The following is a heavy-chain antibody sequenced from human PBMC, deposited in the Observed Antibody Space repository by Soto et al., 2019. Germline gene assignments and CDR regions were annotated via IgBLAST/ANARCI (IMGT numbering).Heavy chain of an antibody. CDR3: ARDRERVAWYEDY. J-gene: IGHJ4*02. V-gene: IGHV3-23*01. CDR1: GFSFSNYA. CDR2: ISGRDDST. D-gene: IGHD6-13*01. Sequence: EVQLLESGGDLVQPGGSLRLSCVASGFSFSNYAMSWVRQVPGKGLEWVSVISGRDDSTYYADSVKGRFTISRDNSKNTLYLQINSLRAEDTAIYYCARDRERVAWYEDYWGQGTLVIVSS.